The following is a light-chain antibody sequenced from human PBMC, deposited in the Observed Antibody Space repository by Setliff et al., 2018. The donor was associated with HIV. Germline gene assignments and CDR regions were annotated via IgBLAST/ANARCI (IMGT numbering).Light chain of an antibody. J-gene: IGLJ1*01. CDR3: SSYTSSITYV. Sequence: QSVLAQPASVYGSPGQSITISCTGTSSAVGGHNYVSWYQQHPGKAPKLMIYDVSKWPSGVSNRFSGSKSGNTASLTISGLQTEDEADYYCSSYTSSITYVFGTGTKVTVL. CDR1: SSAVGGHNY. CDR2: DVS. V-gene: IGLV2-14*01.